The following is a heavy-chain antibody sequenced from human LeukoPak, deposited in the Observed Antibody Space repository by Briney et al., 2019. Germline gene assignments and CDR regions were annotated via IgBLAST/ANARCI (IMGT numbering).Heavy chain of an antibody. V-gene: IGHV4-34*01. J-gene: IGHJ6*03. CDR2: INHSGST. CDR3: ARDGYYRGYYMDV. Sequence: SETLSLTCAVYGGSFSGYYWSWIRQPPGKGLEWIGEINHSGSTNYNPSLKSRVTISVDTSKNQFSLKLSSVTAAHAAVYYCARDGYYRGYYMDVWGKGTTVTVSS. D-gene: IGHD5-18*01. CDR1: GGSFSGYY.